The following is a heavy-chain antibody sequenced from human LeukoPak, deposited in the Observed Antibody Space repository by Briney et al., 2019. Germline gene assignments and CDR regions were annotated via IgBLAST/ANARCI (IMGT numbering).Heavy chain of an antibody. CDR1: GVAFGSCD. D-gene: IGHD7-27*01. CDR3: IRIRTGEHQYGMDV. Sequence: GGDVGLLGTASGVAFGSCDRHWVRQSTGKGLEWVSAIDTVGNTYYADSVKGRFTISRENAWTSLFLQMNSLRDGDTAVYYCIRIRTGEHQYGMDVWGQGTTVTVSS. CDR2: IDTVGNT. V-gene: IGHV3-13*01. J-gene: IGHJ6*02.